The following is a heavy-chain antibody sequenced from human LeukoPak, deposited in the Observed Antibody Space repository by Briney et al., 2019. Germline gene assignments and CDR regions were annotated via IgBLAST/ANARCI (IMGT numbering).Heavy chain of an antibody. CDR2: ISGSGGST. CDR3: ATGRGYSGYATDY. Sequence: GGSVRLSCAASGFTFSSYAMSWVRQAPGKGLEWVSAISGSGGSTYYADSVKGRFTISRDNSKNTLYLQMNSLRAEDTAVYYCATGRGYSGYATDYWGQGTLVTVSS. V-gene: IGHV3-23*01. D-gene: IGHD5-12*01. J-gene: IGHJ4*02. CDR1: GFTFSSYA.